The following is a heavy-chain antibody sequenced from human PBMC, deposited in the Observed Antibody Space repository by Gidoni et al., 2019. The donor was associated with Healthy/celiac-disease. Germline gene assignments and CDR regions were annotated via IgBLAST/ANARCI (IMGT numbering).Heavy chain of an antibody. J-gene: IGHJ6*02. D-gene: IGHD2-15*01. Sequence: EVQLVETGGGLIQPGGSLRLSCAASGFTVSSNYMSWVRQAPGKGLEWVSVIYSGGSTYYADSVKGRFTISRDNSKNTLYLQMNSLRAEDTAVYYCARSLLNYYYGMDVWGQGTTVTVSS. CDR1: GFTVSSNY. V-gene: IGHV3-53*02. CDR2: IYSGGST. CDR3: ARSLLNYYYGMDV.